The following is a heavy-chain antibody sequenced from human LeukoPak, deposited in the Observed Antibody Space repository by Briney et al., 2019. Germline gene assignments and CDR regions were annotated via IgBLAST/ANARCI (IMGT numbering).Heavy chain of an antibody. CDR1: GGSFSGYY. J-gene: IGHJ3*02. CDR2: INHSGST. CDR3: ARDTLTYYDSSGYHYDAFDI. D-gene: IGHD3-22*01. V-gene: IGHV4-34*01. Sequence: SETLSLTCAVYGGSFSGYYWSWIRQPPGKGLEWIGEINHSGSTNYSPSLKSRVTISVDTSKNQFSLKLSSVTAADTAVYYCARDTLTYYDSSGYHYDAFDIWGQGTMVTVSS.